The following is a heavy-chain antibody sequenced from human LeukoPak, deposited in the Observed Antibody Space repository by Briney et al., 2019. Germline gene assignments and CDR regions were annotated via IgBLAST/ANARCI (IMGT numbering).Heavy chain of an antibody. CDR3: ARGVLSLANFDY. J-gene: IGHJ4*02. CDR1: GGSSSSGDYY. V-gene: IGHV4-30-4*01. D-gene: IGHD3-16*02. CDR2: IYYSGST. Sequence: SQTLSLTCTVSGGSSSSGDYYWSWIRQPPGKGLEWIGYIYYSGSTYYNPSLKSRVTISVDTSKNQFSLKLSSVTAADTAVYYCARGVLSLANFDYWGQGTLVTVSS.